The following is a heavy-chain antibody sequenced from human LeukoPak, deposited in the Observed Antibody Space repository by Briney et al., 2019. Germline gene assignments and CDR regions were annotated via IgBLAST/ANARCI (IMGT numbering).Heavy chain of an antibody. Sequence: TSETLSLTCAVYGGSFSGYYWSWIRQPPGKGLEWIGEINHSGSTNYNPSLKSRVTISVDRSKNQFSLKLSSVTAADTAVYYCARGSTVVTPANYWGQGTLVTVSS. CDR3: ARGSTVVTPANY. CDR2: INHSGST. J-gene: IGHJ4*02. D-gene: IGHD4-23*01. CDR1: GGSFSGYY. V-gene: IGHV4-34*01.